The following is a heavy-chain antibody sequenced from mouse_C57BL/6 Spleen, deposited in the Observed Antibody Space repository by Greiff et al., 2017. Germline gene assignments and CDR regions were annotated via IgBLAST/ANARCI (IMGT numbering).Heavy chain of an antibody. V-gene: IGHV1-26*01. J-gene: IGHJ3*01. D-gene: IGHD2-1*01. CDR1: GYTFTDYY. CDR2: INPNNGGT. CDR3: AREVIYYGNYGPFAY. Sequence: EVQLQQSGPELVKPGASVKISCKASGYTFTDYYMHWVKQSHGKSLEWIGDINPNNGGTSYNQKFKGKATLTVDKSSSTAYMELRSLTSEDSAVYYCAREVIYYGNYGPFAYWGQGTLVTVSA.